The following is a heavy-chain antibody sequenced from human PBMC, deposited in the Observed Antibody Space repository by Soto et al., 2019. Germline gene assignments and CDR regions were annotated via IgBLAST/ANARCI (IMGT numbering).Heavy chain of an antibody. Sequence: SETLSLTCAVYGGSFSGYYWSWIRQPPGKGLEWIGEINHSGSTDYNQSLKSRVTISVATSKNQFSLKLCPVTAADTAEYTGACLRGGIRTRYSTTGHARGYYFDYWGQGTLVTVSS. CDR2: INHSGST. CDR3: ACLRGGIRTRYSTTGHARGYYFDY. V-gene: IGHV4-34*01. CDR1: GGSFSGYY. J-gene: IGHJ4*02. D-gene: IGHD3-16*01.